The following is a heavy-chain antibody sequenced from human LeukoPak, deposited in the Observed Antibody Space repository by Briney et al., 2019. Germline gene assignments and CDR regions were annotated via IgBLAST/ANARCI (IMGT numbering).Heavy chain of an antibody. V-gene: IGHV4-31*03. Sequence: SQTLSLTCTVSGGSISSGGYYWSWIRQHPGKGLEWIGYIYYSGSTYYNPSLKSRVTISVDTSKNQFSLKLGSVTAADTAVYYCARRIVDTAMAFFDYWGQGTLVTVSS. CDR1: GGSISSGGYY. D-gene: IGHD5-18*01. CDR3: ARRIVDTAMAFFDY. J-gene: IGHJ4*02. CDR2: IYYSGST.